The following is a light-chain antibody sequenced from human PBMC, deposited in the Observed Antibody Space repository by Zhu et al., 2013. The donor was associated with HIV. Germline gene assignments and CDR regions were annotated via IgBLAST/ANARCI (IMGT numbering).Light chain of an antibody. J-gene: IGKJ4*01. V-gene: IGKV1-33*01. CDR3: QQYDNLPLT. CDR1: QDISQY. Sequence: DIQMTQSPSSLSASVGDRVTITCQASQDISQYLNWYQQKPGKAPKLLIYDASNLKTGVPSRFSGSGSGTDFTLTISSLQPEDIATYFCQQYDNLPLTFGGGTRVEIK. CDR2: DAS.